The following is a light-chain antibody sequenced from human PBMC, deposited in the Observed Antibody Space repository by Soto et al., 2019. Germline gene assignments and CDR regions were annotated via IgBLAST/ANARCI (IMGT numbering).Light chain of an antibody. CDR1: QSISSW. Sequence: DIQMTQSPSTLSASGGDRVTITCRASQSISSWLAWYQQKPGKAPKLLIHDVSSLESGVPSRFSGSGSGTDITLTISSLQPDDFATYYCQQYNTYPYTFGQWTKLEIK. V-gene: IGKV1-5*01. J-gene: IGKJ2*01. CDR3: QQYNTYPYT. CDR2: DVS.